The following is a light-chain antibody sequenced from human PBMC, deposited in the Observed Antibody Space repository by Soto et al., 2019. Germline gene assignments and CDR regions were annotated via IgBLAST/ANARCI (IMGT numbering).Light chain of an antibody. CDR1: SSDVGGYNY. V-gene: IGLV2-14*01. CDR3: SSYTRSSTWV. Sequence: QSVLTQPASVSGSPGQSITISCTGTSSDVGGYNYVSWYQQHPGKAPKLMIYEVGNRLSGVSNRFSGSKSGNTASLTISGLQAEDEADYYCSSYTRSSTWVFGGGTKLTVL. CDR2: EVG. J-gene: IGLJ3*02.